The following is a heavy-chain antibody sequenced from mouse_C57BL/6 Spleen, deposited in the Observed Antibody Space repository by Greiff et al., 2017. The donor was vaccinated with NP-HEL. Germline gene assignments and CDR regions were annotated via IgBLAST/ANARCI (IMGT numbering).Heavy chain of an antibody. V-gene: IGHV1-4*01. CDR2: INPSSGYT. D-gene: IGHD2-4*01. CDR1: GYTFTSYT. J-gene: IGHJ4*01. CDR3: ASLYDYDGYYYAMDY. Sequence: VKLQESGAELARPGASVKMSCKASGYTFTSYTMHWVKQRPGQGLEWIGYINPSSGYTKYNQKFKDKATLTADKSSSTAYMQLSSLTSEDSAVYYCASLYDYDGYYYAMDYWGQGTSVTVSS.